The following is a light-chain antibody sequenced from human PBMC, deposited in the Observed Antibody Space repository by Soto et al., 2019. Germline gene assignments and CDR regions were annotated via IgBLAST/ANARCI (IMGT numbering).Light chain of an antibody. J-gene: IGLJ1*01. CDR3: NSYTSGSTYV. CDR2: EVN. Sequence: QSALTQPASVSGSPGQSITISCTGTSSDVGGYNSVSWYQQHPGKAPTLMIYEVNNRPSGVSNRFPGSKSGNTASLTISGLQAEDEADYYCNSYTSGSTYVFGTGTKVNRP. CDR1: SSDVGGYNS. V-gene: IGLV2-14*01.